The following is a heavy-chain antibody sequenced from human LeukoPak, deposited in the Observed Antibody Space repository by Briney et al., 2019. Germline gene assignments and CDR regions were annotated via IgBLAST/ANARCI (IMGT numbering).Heavy chain of an antibody. CDR1: GGTFSSYA. CDR2: IIPIFGTA. J-gene: IGHJ4*02. CDR3: ARDPSYSSGWYEPFDY. D-gene: IGHD6-19*01. V-gene: IGHV1-69*01. Sequence: SVKVSCKASGGTFSSYAISWVRQAPGQGLEWMGGIIPIFGTANYVQKFQGRVTITADESTSTAYMELSSLRSEDTAVYYCARDPSYSSGWYEPFDYWGQGTLVTVSS.